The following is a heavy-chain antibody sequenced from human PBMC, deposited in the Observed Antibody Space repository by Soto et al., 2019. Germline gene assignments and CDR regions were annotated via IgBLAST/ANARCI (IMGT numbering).Heavy chain of an antibody. CDR1: GFTFNIYG. Sequence: GGSLRLSCAASGFTFNIYGMHWVRQAPDKGLEWVALISYDGSNQYYADSVKGRFTISRDNSNNTLFLQMNSLSADDTAVYYCAKDQASGQGSFDSWGQGTLVTVSS. CDR3: AKDQASGQGSFDS. CDR2: ISYDGSNQ. J-gene: IGHJ4*02. V-gene: IGHV3-30*18.